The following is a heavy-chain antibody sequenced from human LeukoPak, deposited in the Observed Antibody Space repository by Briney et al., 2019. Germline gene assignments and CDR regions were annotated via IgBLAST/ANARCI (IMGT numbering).Heavy chain of an antibody. Sequence: GGSLRLSCAASGFTFSSYAMSWVRQAPGKGLEWVASIKQDGSEKYYEDSVKGRFTISRDNAKNSLYLQLSSLRAEDTAVYYCARVVGTYGGVADYWGQGTLVIVSS. CDR1: GFTFSSYA. D-gene: IGHD1-26*01. J-gene: IGHJ4*02. CDR2: IKQDGSEK. CDR3: ARVVGTYGGVADY. V-gene: IGHV3-7*01.